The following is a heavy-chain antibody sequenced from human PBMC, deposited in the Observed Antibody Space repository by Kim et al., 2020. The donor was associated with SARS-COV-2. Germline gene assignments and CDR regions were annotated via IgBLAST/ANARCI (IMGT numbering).Heavy chain of an antibody. CDR1: GFTFGEYG. CDR3: AKDGARGSWPLEY. V-gene: IGHV3-30*18. J-gene: IGHJ4*02. D-gene: IGHD1-26*01. Sequence: GGSLRLSCAASGFTFGEYGMHWMRQAPGKGLEWVAVISFDGSDKYSADSVRGRFSISRDNSKNTLYLQMNGLRAEDTAVYYCAKDGARGSWPLEYWGQGT. CDR2: ISFDGSDK.